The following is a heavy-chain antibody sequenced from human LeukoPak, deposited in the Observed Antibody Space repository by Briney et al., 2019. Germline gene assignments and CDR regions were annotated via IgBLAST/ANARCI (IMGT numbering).Heavy chain of an antibody. CDR2: INSDGSST. V-gene: IGHV3-74*01. J-gene: IGHJ3*02. Sequence: GGALRLSCAASGFTFSSYDMTWVRQAPGKGLVWVSRINSDGSSTSYADSVKGRFTISRDNAKNTLYLQMNSLRAEDTAVYYCARNFDSSGYYYVGAFDIWGQGTMVTVSS. CDR3: ARNFDSSGYYYVGAFDI. CDR1: GFTFSSYD. D-gene: IGHD3-22*01.